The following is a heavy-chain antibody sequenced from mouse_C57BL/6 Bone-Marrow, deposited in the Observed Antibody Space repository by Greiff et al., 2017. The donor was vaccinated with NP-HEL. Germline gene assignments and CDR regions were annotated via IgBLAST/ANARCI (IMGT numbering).Heavy chain of an antibody. CDR2: ISDGGSYT. V-gene: IGHV5-4*01. CDR1: GFTFSSYA. CDR3: ARDKAMDY. Sequence: EVQLQESGGGLVKPGGSLKLSCAASGFTFSSYAMSWVRQTPGKRLEWVATISDGGSYTYYPDNVKGRFTISRDNAKNNLYLQMSHLKSEDTAMYYCARDKAMDYWGQGTSVTVSS. J-gene: IGHJ4*01.